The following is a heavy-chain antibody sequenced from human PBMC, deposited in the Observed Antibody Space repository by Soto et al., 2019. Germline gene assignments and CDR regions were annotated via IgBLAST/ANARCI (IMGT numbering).Heavy chain of an antibody. CDR3: ARPFGYCTNGVCYYFQNWFDP. D-gene: IGHD2-8*01. J-gene: IGHJ5*02. CDR2: IYYSGST. Sequence: SETLSLTCTVSGGSISSSSYYWGWIRQPPGKGLEWIGSIYYSGSTYYNPSLKSRVTISVDTSKNQFSLKLSSVTAADTAVYYCARPFGYCTNGVCYYFQNWFDPWGQGTLVTVSS. V-gene: IGHV4-39*01. CDR1: GGSISSSSYY.